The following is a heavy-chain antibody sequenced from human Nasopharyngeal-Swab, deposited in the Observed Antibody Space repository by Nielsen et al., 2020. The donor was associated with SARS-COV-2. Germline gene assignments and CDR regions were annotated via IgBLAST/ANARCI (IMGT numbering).Heavy chain of an antibody. CDR3: ARDAPAHYGAFY. Sequence: GESLKISCAASGFTFSSFDMHWVRQAPGKGLEWVAFIAHDASNEYYGDSVKGRFSISMDSSKNTLHLQLDSLRGEDTAVYYCARDAPAHYGAFYWGRGTLVTVSS. D-gene: IGHD4-17*01. CDR1: GFTFSSFD. CDR2: IAHDASNE. V-gene: IGHV3-30*03. J-gene: IGHJ4*02.